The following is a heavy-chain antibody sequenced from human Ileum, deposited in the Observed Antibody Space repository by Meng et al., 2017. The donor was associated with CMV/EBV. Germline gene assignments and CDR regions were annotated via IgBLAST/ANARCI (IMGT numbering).Heavy chain of an antibody. CDR2: ILYDGNTQ. D-gene: IGHD4-23*01. CDR1: GFTFRTYA. V-gene: IGHV3-30*01. CDR3: ARAEGYYGGHGCDY. Sequence: GESLKISCAASGFTFRTYAMYWVRQAPGKGLESVALILYDGNTQYYSDSVRGRFTISRDNSKNTVYLQLNSLRPDDTAVYYCARAEGYYGGHGCDYWGQGTLVTVSS. J-gene: IGHJ4*02.